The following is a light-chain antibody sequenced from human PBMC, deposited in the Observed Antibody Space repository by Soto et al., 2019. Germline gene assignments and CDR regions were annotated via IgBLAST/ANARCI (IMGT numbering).Light chain of an antibody. J-gene: IGLJ3*02. Sequence: QSALTQPASVSGSPGQSITISCTGTSSDVGGYNYVSWYQQSAGKAPKLIIYEVSNRPSGVSNRFSGSKSGNTASLSISGLQAEDEADYFCSSYAGSSSLVVFGGGTKLTVL. CDR3: SSYAGSSSLVV. CDR2: EVS. V-gene: IGLV2-14*01. CDR1: SSDVGGYNY.